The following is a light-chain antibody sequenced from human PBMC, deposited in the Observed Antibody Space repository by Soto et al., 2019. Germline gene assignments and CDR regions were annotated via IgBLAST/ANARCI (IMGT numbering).Light chain of an antibody. J-gene: IGKJ5*01. V-gene: IGKV3-20*01. CDR3: QQYGSSPIT. CDR1: QSVSSSY. Sequence: EIVLTQSPGTLSLSPGERATLSCRASQSVSSSYLAWYQQKPGQAPRLLIYGASSRATGIPDRFSGSGSGTAFTLTISRLEPEDFAGYYCQQYGSSPITFGQGTRLESK. CDR2: GAS.